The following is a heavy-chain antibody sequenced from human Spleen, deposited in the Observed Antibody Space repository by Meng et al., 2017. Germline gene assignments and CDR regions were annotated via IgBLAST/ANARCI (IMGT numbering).Heavy chain of an antibody. V-gene: IGHV3-43D*03. CDR2: ITWDGGNS. J-gene: IGHJ4*02. Sequence: GESLKISCAASGFTFDDYAMHWVRQAPGKGLEWVCLITWDGGNSFYADSVKGRFTISRDNSKNSLYLQMNSLRTEDTALYYCAKARGAGSLVMYDYWGQGTRVTGYS. CDR3: AKARGAGSLVMYDY. CDR1: GFTFDDYA. D-gene: IGHD6-19*01.